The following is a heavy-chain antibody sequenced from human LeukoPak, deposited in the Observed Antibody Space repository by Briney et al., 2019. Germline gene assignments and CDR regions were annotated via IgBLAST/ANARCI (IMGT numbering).Heavy chain of an antibody. CDR2: IHPSGST. CDR3: SRGLDSSKSGLD. Sequence: SETLSLTCAVYGGSFSGYYWTWIRQPPGKGLEWIGEIHPSGSTHYNPSLESRFIISLDTSKNHLSLRLSSVAAADTALYYCSRGLDSSKSGLDWGQGTLVTVSS. CDR1: GGSFSGYY. J-gene: IGHJ4*02. D-gene: IGHD3/OR15-3a*01. V-gene: IGHV4-34*01.